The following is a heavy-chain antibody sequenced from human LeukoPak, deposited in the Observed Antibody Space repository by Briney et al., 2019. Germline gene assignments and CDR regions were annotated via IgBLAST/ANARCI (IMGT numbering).Heavy chain of an antibody. D-gene: IGHD3-10*01. CDR2: IYHSGST. CDR1: GYSISSGYY. CDR3: ARAGGSGSYSPFDY. V-gene: IGHV4-38-2*01. Sequence: SETLSLTCAVSGYSISSGYYWGWIRQPPGKGLEWIGSIYHSGSTYYNPSLKSRVTISVDTSKNQSSLKLSSVTAADTAVYYCARAGGSGSYSPFDYWGQGTLVTVSS. J-gene: IGHJ4*02.